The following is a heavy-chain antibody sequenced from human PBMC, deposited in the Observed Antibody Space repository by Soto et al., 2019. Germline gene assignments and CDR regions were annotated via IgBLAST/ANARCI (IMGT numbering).Heavy chain of an antibody. J-gene: IGHJ5*02. V-gene: IGHV6-1*01. D-gene: IGHD1-26*01. CDR1: GDSVSSNSAG. Sequence: QTLSLTCAITGDSVSSNSAGWSWVRQSPSRGLEWLGRTYYRSKWYYEYAVSVRGRITINPDTSKNQYSLQLNSVTPEDTAVYFCARGEQYSGNWFDPWGQGTLVTVYS. CDR2: TYYRSKWYY. CDR3: ARGEQYSGNWFDP.